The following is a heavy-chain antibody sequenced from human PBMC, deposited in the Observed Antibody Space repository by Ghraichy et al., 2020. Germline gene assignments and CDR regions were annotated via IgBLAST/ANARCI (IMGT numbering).Heavy chain of an antibody. Sequence: GGSLRLSCAASGFTFSSYSMNWVRQAPGKGLEWVSYISSSSSTIYYADSVKGRFTISRDNAKNSLYLQMNSLRAEDTAVYYCARVRAVVLMVYANWGFDPWGQGTLVTVSS. D-gene: IGHD2-8*01. CDR1: GFTFSSYS. CDR2: ISSSSSTI. V-gene: IGHV3-48*01. J-gene: IGHJ5*02. CDR3: ARVRAVVLMVYANWGFDP.